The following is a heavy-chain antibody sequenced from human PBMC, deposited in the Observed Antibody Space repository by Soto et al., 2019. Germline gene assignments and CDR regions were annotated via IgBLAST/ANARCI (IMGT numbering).Heavy chain of an antibody. CDR2: IIPILGIA. CDR1: GGTFSSYT. V-gene: IGHV1-69*02. D-gene: IGHD3-16*01. Sequence: ASVKVSCKASGGTFSSYTISWVRQAPGQGLEWMGRIIPILGIANYAQKFQGRVTITADKSTSTAYMELSSLRSEDTAVYYCARLQIGASVKWYFDLWGRGTLVTVSS. CDR3: ARLQIGASVKWYFDL. J-gene: IGHJ2*01.